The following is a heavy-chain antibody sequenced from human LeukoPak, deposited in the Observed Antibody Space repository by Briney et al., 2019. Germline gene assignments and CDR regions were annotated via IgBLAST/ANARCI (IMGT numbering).Heavy chain of an antibody. CDR1: GFTFSSYS. CDR3: ARDGGYCSSTSCYTRPYYGMDV. CDR2: ISSSSSYI. D-gene: IGHD2-2*02. V-gene: IGHV3-21*01. J-gene: IGHJ6*02. Sequence: GGSLRLSCAASGFTFSSYSMNWVRQAPGKGLEWASSISSSSSYIYYADSVKGRFTISRDNAKNSLYLQMNSLRAEDTAVYYCARDGGYCSSTSCYTRPYYGMDVWGQGTTVTVSS.